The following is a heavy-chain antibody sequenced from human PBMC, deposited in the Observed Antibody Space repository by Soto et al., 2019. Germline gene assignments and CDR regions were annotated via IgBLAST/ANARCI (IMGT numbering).Heavy chain of an antibody. CDR1: GYTFTGYY. J-gene: IGHJ4*02. Sequence: GASVKVSCKASGYTFTGYYMHWVRQAPGQGLEWMGWINPNSGGTNYAQKFQGRVTMTRDTSISTAYMELSRLRSDDTAVYYCARDRDITMIVVDPFLDYWGQGTLVTVSS. CDR3: ARDRDITMIVVDPFLDY. CDR2: INPNSGGT. D-gene: IGHD3-22*01. V-gene: IGHV1-2*02.